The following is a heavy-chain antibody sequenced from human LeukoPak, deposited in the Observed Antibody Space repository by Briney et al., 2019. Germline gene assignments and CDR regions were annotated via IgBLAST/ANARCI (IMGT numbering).Heavy chain of an antibody. CDR3: ARGPNVWPRVRRNWFDP. J-gene: IGHJ5*02. V-gene: IGHV4-38-2*02. CDR2: IYHSGST. CDR1: GYSTSSGYY. D-gene: IGHD3-10*01. Sequence: NASETLSLTCTVSGYSTSSGYYWGWIRQPPGKGLEWIGSIYHSGSTNYNPSLKSRVTISVDTSKNQFSLKLSSVTAADTAVYYCARGPNVWPRVRRNWFDPWGQGTLVTVSS.